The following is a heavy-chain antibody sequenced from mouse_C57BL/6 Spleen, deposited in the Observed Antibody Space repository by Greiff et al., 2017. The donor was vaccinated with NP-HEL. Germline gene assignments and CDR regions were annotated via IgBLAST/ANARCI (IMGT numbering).Heavy chain of an antibody. V-gene: IGHV1-82*01. CDR3: ARWGNYGGYFDV. CDR2: IYPGDGDT. Sequence: VQLQQSGPELVKPGASVKISCKASGYAFSSSWMNWVKQRPGKGLEWIGRIYPGDGDTNYNGKFKGKATLTADKSSSTAYMQLSSLTSEDSAVYFCARWGNYGGYFDVWGTGTTVTVSS. J-gene: IGHJ1*03. CDR1: GYAFSSSW. D-gene: IGHD1-1*02.